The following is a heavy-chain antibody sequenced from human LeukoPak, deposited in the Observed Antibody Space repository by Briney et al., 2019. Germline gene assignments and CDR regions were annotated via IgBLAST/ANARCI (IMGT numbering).Heavy chain of an antibody. V-gene: IGHV3-48*03. D-gene: IGHD3-10*01. CDR3: ARPDGDYYYGSGSYFHY. Sequence: PGGCLRLACAPSGFTLSSYEMNWVRKPPGKGRGWVSYISSSGTTIYYADSVKGRFTISRDNAKNSLYLQMNSLRAEDTAVYYCARPDGDYYYGSGSYFHYWGQGTLVTVSS. J-gene: IGHJ4*02. CDR2: ISSSGTTI. CDR1: GFTLSSYE.